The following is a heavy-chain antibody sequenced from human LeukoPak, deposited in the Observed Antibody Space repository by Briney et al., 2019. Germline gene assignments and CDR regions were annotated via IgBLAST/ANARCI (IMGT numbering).Heavy chain of an antibody. V-gene: IGHV3-21*01. D-gene: IGHD5-24*01. Sequence: GGSLRLSCAASGFTFSSYSMNWVRQAPGKGLEGVSSISSSSSYIYYADSVKGRFTISRDNAKNSLYLQMNSLRAEDTAVYYCARDPPGGDGYNLDYFDYWGQGTLVTVSS. J-gene: IGHJ4*02. CDR1: GFTFSSYS. CDR3: ARDPPGGDGYNLDYFDY. CDR2: ISSSSSYI.